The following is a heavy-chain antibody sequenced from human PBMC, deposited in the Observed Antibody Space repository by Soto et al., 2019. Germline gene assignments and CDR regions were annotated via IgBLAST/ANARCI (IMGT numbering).Heavy chain of an antibody. D-gene: IGHD3-22*01. CDR3: ARDRYYYDSSGYSQTNYYYYGMDV. CDR2: ISSSSSYI. V-gene: IGHV3-21*01. Sequence: PGGSLGLSCAASGFTFSSYSMNWARQAPGKGLEWVSSISSSSSYIYYADSVKGRFTISRDNAKNSLYLQMNSLRAEDTAVYYCARDRYYYDSSGYSQTNYYYYGMDVWGQGTTVTVSS. CDR1: GFTFSSYS. J-gene: IGHJ6*02.